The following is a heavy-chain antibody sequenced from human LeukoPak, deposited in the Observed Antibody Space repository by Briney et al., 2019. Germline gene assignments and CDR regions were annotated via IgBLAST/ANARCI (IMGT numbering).Heavy chain of an antibody. J-gene: IGHJ4*02. CDR1: GFTFSDYY. Sequence: GGSLRLSCAASGFTFSDYYMNWVRQAPGKGLEWVSSISSSSYIYYADSVKGRFTISRDNAKNSLYLQMNSLRAEDTAVYYCARVSGDSSGYYYWGQGTLVTVSS. V-gene: IGHV3-69-1*01. CDR3: ARVSGDSSGYYY. D-gene: IGHD3-22*01. CDR2: ISSSSYI.